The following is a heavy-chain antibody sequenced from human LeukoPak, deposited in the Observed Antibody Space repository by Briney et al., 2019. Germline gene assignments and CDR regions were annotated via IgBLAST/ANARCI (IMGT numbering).Heavy chain of an antibody. V-gene: IGHV4-30-4*08. CDR3: ARAPTDPYDFWSGYSIWFDP. CDR2: IYYSGST. D-gene: IGHD3-3*01. J-gene: IGHJ5*02. CDR1: GGSIRSSYYY. Sequence: SETLSLTCTVSGGSIRSSYYYWGWIRQPPGKGLEWIGYIYYSGSTYYNPSLKSRVTISVDTSKNQFSLKLSSVTAADTAVYYFARAPTDPYDFWSGYSIWFDPWGQGTLVTVSS.